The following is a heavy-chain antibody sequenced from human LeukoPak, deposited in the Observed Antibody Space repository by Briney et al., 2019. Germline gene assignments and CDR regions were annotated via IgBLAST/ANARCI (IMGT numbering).Heavy chain of an antibody. CDR1: GFSFSRFD. CDR2: LWYDGGNK. D-gene: IGHD3-10*01. V-gene: IGHV3-33*06. Sequence: GGPLRLSCAASGFSFSRFDMHWIREAPGKGLEWVADLWYDGGNKNYGLSVEGRFTISRDNPRNTLYLQMNSLRAEDTAVYYCSKETYYGSGSYHIPAPFDIWGQGTMVTVSS. CDR3: SKETYYGSGSYHIPAPFDI. J-gene: IGHJ3*02.